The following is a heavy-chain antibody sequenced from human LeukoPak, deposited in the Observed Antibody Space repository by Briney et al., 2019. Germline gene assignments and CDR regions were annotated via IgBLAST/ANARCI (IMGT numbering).Heavy chain of an antibody. CDR1: GGSISSSSYY. Sequence: PSETLSLTCTVSGGSISSSSYYWGWIRQPPGKVLEWIGSIYYSGSTYYNPSLKSRVTISVDTSKNQFSLKLSSVTAADTAVYYCARQHPYHRYYYGSGDEDYWGQGTLVTVSS. J-gene: IGHJ4*02. CDR2: IYYSGST. V-gene: IGHV4-39*07. CDR3: ARQHPYHRYYYGSGDEDY. D-gene: IGHD3-10*01.